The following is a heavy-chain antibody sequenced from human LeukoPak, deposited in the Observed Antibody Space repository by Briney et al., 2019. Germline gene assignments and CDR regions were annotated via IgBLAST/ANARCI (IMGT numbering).Heavy chain of an antibody. CDR3: ARDGGWYGGGNFDY. CDR2: ISSGGDI. CDR1: GFTFSTYS. J-gene: IGHJ4*02. D-gene: IGHD6-19*01. Sequence: GGSLRLSCAASGFTFSTYSMNWVRQAPGKGLEWVSDISSGGDIYYAVYGKFPFTRDKAKAKNSLYLQMNRARVEDTDVYYCARDGGWYGGGNFDYWGQGTLVTVSS. V-gene: IGHV3-69-1*01.